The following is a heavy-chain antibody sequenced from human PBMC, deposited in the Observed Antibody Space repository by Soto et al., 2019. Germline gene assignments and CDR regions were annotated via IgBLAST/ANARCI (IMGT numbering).Heavy chain of an antibody. Sequence: QVQLQQWGAGLLKPSETLSLTCAVYGGSFSGYYWSWIRQPPGKGLEWIGEINHSGSTNYNPSLKSRVTISVDTSKNQFSLKLSSVTAADTAVYYCARAHRPTGDHFDYWGQGTLVTVSS. J-gene: IGHJ4*02. CDR1: GGSFSGYY. D-gene: IGHD3-16*01. CDR2: INHSGST. V-gene: IGHV4-34*01. CDR3: ARAHRPTGDHFDY.